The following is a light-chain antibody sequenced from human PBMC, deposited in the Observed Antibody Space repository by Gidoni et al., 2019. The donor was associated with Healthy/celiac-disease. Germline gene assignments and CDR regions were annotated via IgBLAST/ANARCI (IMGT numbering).Light chain of an antibody. Sequence: DIQMTQSPSSVSASVGDRVTITCRESQGISSWLDWYQQKPGKAPKLLIYAASSLQSGVPSRFSGSGSGTDFTITIRSLQPEDFATYYCQQANSIPLTFGGGTKVEIK. J-gene: IGKJ4*01. CDR1: QGISSW. CDR3: QQANSIPLT. V-gene: IGKV1-12*01. CDR2: AAS.